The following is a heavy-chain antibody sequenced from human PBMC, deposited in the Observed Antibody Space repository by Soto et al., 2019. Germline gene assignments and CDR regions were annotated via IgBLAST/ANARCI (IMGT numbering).Heavy chain of an antibody. CDR3: GREGGIGGAAAGGGDDY. CDR1: GGTFSSYT. CDR2: IIPILGIA. D-gene: IGHD6-13*01. J-gene: IGHJ4*02. Sequence: QVQLVQSGAEVKKPGSSVKVSCKASGGTFSSYTISWVRQAPGQGLEWMGRIIPILGIANYAQKFQGRVTITADKSTRTAYMELSSLRSEDTAVYYWGREGGIGGAAAGGGDDYWGQGTLVTVSS. V-gene: IGHV1-69*08.